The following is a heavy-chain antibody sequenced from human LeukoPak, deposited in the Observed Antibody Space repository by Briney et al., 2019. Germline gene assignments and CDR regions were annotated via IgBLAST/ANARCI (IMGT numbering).Heavy chain of an antibody. D-gene: IGHD2-15*01. CDR1: GFTVSSND. CDR2: IYSGGST. J-gene: IGHJ4*02. V-gene: IGHV3-53*01. CDR3: AKAPVTSCRGAFCYPFDY. Sequence: GGSLRLSCAASGFTVSSNDMSWVRQAPGKGLECISVIYSGGSTDYADSVKGRLAISRDTSRSTLYLQMNSLRAEDAAVYYCAKAPVTSCRGAFCYPFDYWGQGTLVTVSS.